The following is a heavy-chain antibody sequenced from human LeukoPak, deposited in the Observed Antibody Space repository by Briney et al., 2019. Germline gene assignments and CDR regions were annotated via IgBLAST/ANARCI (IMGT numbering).Heavy chain of an antibody. CDR2: MNPNSGNT. CDR3: ASQGPSLAAAGTKHADYYYYYGMDV. CDR1: GYTFTSYD. Sequence: ASVKVSCKASGYTFTSYDINWVRQATGQGLEWMGWMNPNSGNTGYAQKFQGRVTMTRNTSISTAYMELSSLRSEDTAVYYCASQGPSLAAAGTKHADYYYYYGMDVWGQGTTVTVSS. V-gene: IGHV1-8*01. J-gene: IGHJ6*02. D-gene: IGHD6-13*01.